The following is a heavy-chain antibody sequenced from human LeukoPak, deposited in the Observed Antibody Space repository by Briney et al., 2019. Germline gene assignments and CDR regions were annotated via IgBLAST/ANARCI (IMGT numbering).Heavy chain of an antibody. CDR2: ISGNGGST. V-gene: IGHV3-23*01. CDR3: AKDQSMGIPVAGGYFFDS. J-gene: IGHJ4*02. CDR1: GFTFSSYA. Sequence: PGGSLRLSCAASGFTFSSYAMSWVRQAPGKGLEWVSGISGNGGSTYYADSVKGRFTISRDNSKNTLYLQMNSLRAEDTAVYYCAKDQSMGIPVAGGYFFDSWGQGTLVTVSS. D-gene: IGHD6-19*01.